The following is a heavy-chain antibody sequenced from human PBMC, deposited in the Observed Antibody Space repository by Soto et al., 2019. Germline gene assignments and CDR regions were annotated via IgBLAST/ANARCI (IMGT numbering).Heavy chain of an antibody. CDR3: ARGLRRPYYDILTGYEKAPHRWFDP. CDR1: GYTFTGYY. Sequence: ASVKVSCKASGYTFTGYYMHWVRQAPGQGLEWMGWINPNSGGTNYAQKFQGWVTMTRDTSISTAYMELSRLRSDDTAVYYCARGLRRPYYDILTGYEKAPHRWFDPWGQGTLVTAPQ. J-gene: IGHJ5*02. CDR2: INPNSGGT. V-gene: IGHV1-2*04. D-gene: IGHD3-9*01.